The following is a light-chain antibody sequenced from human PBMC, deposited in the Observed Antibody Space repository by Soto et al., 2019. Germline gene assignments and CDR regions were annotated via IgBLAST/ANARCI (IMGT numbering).Light chain of an antibody. Sequence: DIVMTQSPVSLPVTPGEPASITCRSSRSLLHSDGYNYLDWYLQKPGQSPQLLIYLGSNRASGVPDRFSGSGSGTDFTLKISRVEAEDVWVYYCMQALQTPLTFGGGTKVEIK. V-gene: IGKV2-28*01. CDR1: RSLLHSDGYNY. J-gene: IGKJ4*01. CDR2: LGS. CDR3: MQALQTPLT.